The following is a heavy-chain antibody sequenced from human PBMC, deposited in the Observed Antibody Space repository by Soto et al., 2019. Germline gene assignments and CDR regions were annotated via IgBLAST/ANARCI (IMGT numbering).Heavy chain of an antibody. CDR2: MTATSVSI. Sequence: EVQLLESGGGLVQSGGSLRLSCVASGFSFSEYAMSWVRQAPGKGLVWVSGMTATSVSIFYADSVRGRFTISRDNSENTLYLQMSSLRAEDTATYYCAKDSIPYSSSYDLDHWGRGALVTVSS. CDR1: GFSFSEYA. V-gene: IGHV3-23*01. D-gene: IGHD6-6*01. CDR3: AKDSIPYSSSYDLDH. J-gene: IGHJ4*02.